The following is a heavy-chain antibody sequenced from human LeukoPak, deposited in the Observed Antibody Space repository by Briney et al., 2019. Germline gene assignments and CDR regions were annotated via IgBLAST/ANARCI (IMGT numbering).Heavy chain of an antibody. CDR3: ARLTHTGLSPDAFDI. CDR2: IYYSGST. Sequence: PSETLSLTCTVSGGSISSYYWSWIRQPPGKGLEWIGYIYYSGSTNYNPSLKSRVTISVDTSKNQFSLKLSSVTAADTAVYFCARLTHTGLSPDAFDIWGQGTMVTVSS. J-gene: IGHJ3*02. V-gene: IGHV4-59*01. D-gene: IGHD3/OR15-3a*01. CDR1: GGSISSYY.